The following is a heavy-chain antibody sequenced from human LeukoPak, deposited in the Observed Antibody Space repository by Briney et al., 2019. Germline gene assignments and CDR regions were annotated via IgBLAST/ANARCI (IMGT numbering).Heavy chain of an antibody. CDR1: GYTFTSYD. CDR2: MNPNSGNT. D-gene: IGHD3-10*01. V-gene: IGHV1-8*01. J-gene: IGHJ4*02. CDR3: ARSSVVRGVITQFGY. Sequence: ASVKVSCKASGYTFTSYDINWVRQATGQGLEWMGWMNPNSGNTGYAQKFQGRVTMTRNTSISTAYMELSSLRSEDTAVYYCARSSVVRGVITQFGYWGQGTLVTVSS.